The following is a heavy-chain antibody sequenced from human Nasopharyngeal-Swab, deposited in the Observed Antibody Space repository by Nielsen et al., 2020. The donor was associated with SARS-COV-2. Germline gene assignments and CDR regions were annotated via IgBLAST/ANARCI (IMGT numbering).Heavy chain of an antibody. V-gene: IGHV3-30-3*01. D-gene: IGHD3-10*01. CDR2: ISYDGSNK. J-gene: IGHJ4*02. CDR3: SRGRGWSYFSYFEY. Sequence: GESLKISCAASGFTFSSYAMHWVRQAPGRGLEWVAVISYDGSNKYYADSVKGRFTISIDNSKNTLYLQMNSLRGEDTAVYYCSRGRGWSYFSYFEYWGQGTLVTVSS. CDR1: GFTFSSYA.